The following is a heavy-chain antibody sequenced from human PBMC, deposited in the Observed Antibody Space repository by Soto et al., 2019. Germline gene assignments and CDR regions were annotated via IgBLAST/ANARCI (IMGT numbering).Heavy chain of an antibody. CDR2: IIPIFGTA. V-gene: IGHV1-69*13. J-gene: IGHJ5*02. Sequence: GASVKVSCKASGGTFSSYGISWVRQAPGQGLEWMGGIIPIFGTANYAQKFQGRVTITADESTSTAYMELSSLRSEDTAVYYCARLDDSSGYYGNIWFDPWGQGTLVTVSS. CDR1: GGTFSSYG. CDR3: ARLDDSSGYYGNIWFDP. D-gene: IGHD3-22*01.